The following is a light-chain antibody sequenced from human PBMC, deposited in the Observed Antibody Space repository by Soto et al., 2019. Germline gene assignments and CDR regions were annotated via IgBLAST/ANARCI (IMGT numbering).Light chain of an antibody. CDR2: KTS. J-gene: IGKJ4*01. CDR3: QQYYVYPLS. Sequence: DIQMTQSPSTLSASVGDRVTITCRASQSISIWLAWYQQRPGKAPKLLIYKTSTLESGVPSTFSGSGSGTEFTLTISGLQPDDFATYYCQQYYVYPLSFGGGTKVEIK. V-gene: IGKV1-5*03. CDR1: QSISIW.